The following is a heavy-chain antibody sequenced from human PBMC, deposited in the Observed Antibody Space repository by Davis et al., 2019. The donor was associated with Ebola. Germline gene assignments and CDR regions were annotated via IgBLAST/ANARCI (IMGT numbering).Heavy chain of an antibody. D-gene: IGHD1-1*01. J-gene: IGHJ4*02. CDR2: INPHNGNT. CDR1: GYTFTSYG. CDR3: ARAQFPTTSDH. Sequence: ASVKISCKASGYTFTSYGITWVRQAPGQGLEWMGWINPHNGNTNYAQNVQGRVTMTTDTSTSTAYMEVGSLRSDDTAVYYCARAQFPTTSDHWGQGTLVTVSS. V-gene: IGHV1-18*04.